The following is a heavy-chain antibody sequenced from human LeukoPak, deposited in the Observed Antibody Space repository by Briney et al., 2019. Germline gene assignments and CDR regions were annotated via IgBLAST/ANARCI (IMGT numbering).Heavy chain of an antibody. J-gene: IGHJ2*01. Sequence: SETLSLTCAVCGGSFGGYYWSWIRQPPGKALEWIGEINHSGSTNYNPSLKSRVTISVDTSKNQFSLRLSSVTAADTAVYYCARVLEGSSGQHWYFDLWGRGTLVTVSS. CDR3: ARVLEGSSGQHWYFDL. CDR1: GGSFGGYY. V-gene: IGHV4-34*01. CDR2: INHSGST. D-gene: IGHD6-19*01.